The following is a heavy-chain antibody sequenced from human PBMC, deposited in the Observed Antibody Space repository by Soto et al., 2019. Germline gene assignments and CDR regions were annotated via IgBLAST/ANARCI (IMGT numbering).Heavy chain of an antibody. CDR1: GYTFTSYD. J-gene: IGHJ4*02. CDR3: ASAGARPGDYDLLFYY. Sequence: QVQLVQSGAEVKKPGASVKVSCKASGYTFTSYDINWVRQATGQGLEWMGWMNPNSGNTGYAQKFQGRVTMLSNTSISTAYMELSSLRSEDTAVYYCASAGARPGDYDLLFYYLGQGTLVTVSS. V-gene: IGHV1-8*01. CDR2: MNPNSGNT. D-gene: IGHD4-17*01.